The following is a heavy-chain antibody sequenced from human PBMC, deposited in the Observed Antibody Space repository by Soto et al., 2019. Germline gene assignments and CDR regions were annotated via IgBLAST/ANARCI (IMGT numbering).Heavy chain of an antibody. V-gene: IGHV4-59*01. CDR2: MDYSGT. D-gene: IGHD1-26*01. J-gene: IGHJ3*02. CDR1: GASISSYY. Sequence: SATLSLTCTVSGASISSYYWSWVRQPPGKGLEWIGYMDYSGTKNNPSLKSRVTLSMDTSKNQFSLKLSSVTAADTAVYYCARDQPGSPVFDRAFDIWGEGTTVTVS. CDR3: ARDQPGSPVFDRAFDI.